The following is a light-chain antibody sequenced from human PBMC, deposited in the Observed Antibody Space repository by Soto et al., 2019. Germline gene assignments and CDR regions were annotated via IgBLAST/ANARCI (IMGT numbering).Light chain of an antibody. V-gene: IGKV3-20*01. J-gene: IGKJ1*01. CDR3: QQYGSSQWT. CDR2: GAS. Sequence: EIVLTQSPGTLSLSPGERATLSCRASQSVSSNYLAWYQQKPGQAPRLLIYGASSRATGIPDRFSGSGSGIDFTLIISRLEPEDFAVYYCQQYGSSQWTFGQGTKVEIK. CDR1: QSVSSNY.